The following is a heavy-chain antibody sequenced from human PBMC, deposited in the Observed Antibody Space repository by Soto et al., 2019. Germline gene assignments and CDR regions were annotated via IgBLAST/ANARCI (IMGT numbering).Heavy chain of an antibody. CDR2: IWYDGSKK. D-gene: IGHD6-19*01. J-gene: IGHJ4*02. Sequence: QVQLVESGGGVVQPGRSLRLSCSASGFSFSNNGMHWVRQAPGKGLEWVAVIWYDGSKKHYGDSVRGRFTISRDDSKNTVYLQMDSLRVEDTAVYFCARDAGTGVAPDYWGQGTLVTVSS. CDR1: GFSFSNNG. V-gene: IGHV3-33*01. CDR3: ARDAGTGVAPDY.